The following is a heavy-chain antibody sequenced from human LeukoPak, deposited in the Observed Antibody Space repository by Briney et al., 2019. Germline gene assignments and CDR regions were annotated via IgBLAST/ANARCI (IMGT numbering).Heavy chain of an antibody. D-gene: IGHD2-2*02. CDR2: ISGSGGST. V-gene: IGHV3-23*01. CDR1: GFTFSSYP. J-gene: IGHJ6*03. CDR3: AKVVVPAAITYYYYMDV. Sequence: GGSLRLSCAASGFTFSSYPMSWVRQPPGKGLEWVSAISGSGGSTYYADSVKGRFTISRNNSKNTLYLQMNSLRAEDTAVYYCAKVVVPAAITYYYYMDVWGKGTTVTVSS.